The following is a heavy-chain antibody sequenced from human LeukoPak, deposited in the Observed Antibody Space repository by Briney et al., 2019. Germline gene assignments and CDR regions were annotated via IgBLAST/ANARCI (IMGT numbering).Heavy chain of an antibody. V-gene: IGHV3-30*03. Sequence: GGSLRLSCAASGFTFSSYSMHWVRQAPGKGLEWVAVISYDGSNKYYADSVKSRFTISRDNSKNTLYLQMGSLRAEDMAVYYCAREGAAASVDSWGQGTLVTVSS. D-gene: IGHD6-13*01. J-gene: IGHJ4*02. CDR3: AREGAAASVDS. CDR2: ISYDGSNK. CDR1: GFTFSSYS.